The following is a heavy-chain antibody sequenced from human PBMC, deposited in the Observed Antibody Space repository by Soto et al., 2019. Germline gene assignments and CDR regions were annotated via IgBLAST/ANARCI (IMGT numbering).Heavy chain of an antibody. J-gene: IGHJ5*02. D-gene: IGHD5-12*01. CDR1: GFSLSTSGVG. CDR3: AHRGQRWLVNWFDP. Sequence: QITLKESGPTLVKPTQTLTLTCTFSGFSLSTSGVGVGWIRQPPGKALEWLALIYWNDDKRYSPSLKSRLTITKDTSKNQVVLTMTNMEPADTPTYYCAHRGQRWLVNWFDPWGQGTLVTVSS. V-gene: IGHV2-5*01. CDR2: IYWNDDK.